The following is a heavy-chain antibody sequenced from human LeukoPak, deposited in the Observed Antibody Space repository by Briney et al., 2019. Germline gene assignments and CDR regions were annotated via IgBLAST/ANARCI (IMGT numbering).Heavy chain of an antibody. CDR3: AKASLQTGYSSSWYAYNWFDP. V-gene: IGHV3-23*01. J-gene: IGHJ5*02. CDR2: ISGSGGST. CDR1: GFTFSSYA. D-gene: IGHD6-13*01. Sequence: GGSLRLSCAASGFTFSSYAMSWVRQAPGKGLEWVSAISGSGGSTYYADSVKGRFTTSRDNSKNTLYLQMNSLKAEDTAVYYCAKASLQTGYSSSWYAYNWFDPWGQGTLVTVSS.